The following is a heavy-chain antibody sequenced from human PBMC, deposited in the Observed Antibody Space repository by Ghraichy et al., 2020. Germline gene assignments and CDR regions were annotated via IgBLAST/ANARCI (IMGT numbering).Heavy chain of an antibody. CDR3: ARRGMGRFLEWLNDFFAP. Sequence: GGSLRLSCAASGFTFRGYWMSWVRQAPGKGLEWVANIKQDGSEKYYVDSVKGRFTISRDNAKNSLYLQMNSLRPEDTAVYHCARRGMGRFLEWLNDFFAPWGQGTLVTVSS. J-gene: IGHJ5*02. D-gene: IGHD3-3*01. CDR1: GFTFRGYW. V-gene: IGHV3-7*03. CDR2: IKQDGSEK.